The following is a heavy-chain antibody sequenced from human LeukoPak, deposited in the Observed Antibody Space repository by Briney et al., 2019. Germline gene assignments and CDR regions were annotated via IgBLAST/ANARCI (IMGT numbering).Heavy chain of an antibody. Sequence: SETLSLTCTVSGGSISSYYWSWIRQPPGKGLEWIGYIYYSGSTNYNPSLKSRVTISVDTSKNQFSLKLSSVTAADTAVYYCARQGYCSSISCYGGPNWFDPWGQGTLVTVSS. CDR3: ARQGYCSSISCYGGPNWFDP. D-gene: IGHD2-2*01. CDR1: GGSISSYY. J-gene: IGHJ5*02. V-gene: IGHV4-59*08. CDR2: IYYSGST.